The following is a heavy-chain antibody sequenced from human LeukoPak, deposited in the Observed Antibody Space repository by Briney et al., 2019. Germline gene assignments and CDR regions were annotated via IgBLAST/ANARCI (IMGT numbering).Heavy chain of an antibody. V-gene: IGHV1-69*04. CDR3: ARGGLYDFWSGYPRGYFDY. CDR2: IIPILGIA. J-gene: IGHJ4*02. CDR1: GGTFSSYA. Sequence: SVKVSCKASGGTFSSYAISWVRQAPGQGLEWMGRIIPILGIANYAQKFQGRVTITADESTSTAYMELSSLRSEDTAVYYCARGGLYDFWSGYPRGYFDYWGQGTLVTVSS. D-gene: IGHD3-3*01.